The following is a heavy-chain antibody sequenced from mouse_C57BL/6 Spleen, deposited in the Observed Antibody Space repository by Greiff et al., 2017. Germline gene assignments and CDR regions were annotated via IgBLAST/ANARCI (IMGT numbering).Heavy chain of an antibody. V-gene: IGHV1-81*01. D-gene: IGHD2-4*01. CDR2: IYPRSGNT. Sequence: VQLQESGAELARPGASVKLSCKASGYTFTSYGISWVKQRTGQGLEWIGEIYPRSGNTYYNEKFKGKATLTADKSSSTAYMELRSLTSEDSAVYFCIYYDYDAASWFAYWGQGTLVTVSA. CDR3: IYYDYDAASWFAY. J-gene: IGHJ3*01. CDR1: GYTFTSYG.